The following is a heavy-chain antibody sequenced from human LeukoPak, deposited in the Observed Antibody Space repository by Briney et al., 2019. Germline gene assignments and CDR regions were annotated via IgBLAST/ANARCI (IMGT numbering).Heavy chain of an antibody. V-gene: IGHV1-46*01. Sequence: ASVKVSCRASGYTFTSYYMQWVRQAPGQGLEWMGIINPSGGSTSYAQKFQGRVTMTRDTSTSTVYMELSSLRSADTAMYYCARVGGYSSSWYGGTYYYYYYMDVWGKGTTVTISS. CDR3: ARVGGYSSSWYGGTYYYYYYMDV. CDR2: INPSGGST. J-gene: IGHJ6*03. CDR1: GYTFTSYY. D-gene: IGHD6-13*01.